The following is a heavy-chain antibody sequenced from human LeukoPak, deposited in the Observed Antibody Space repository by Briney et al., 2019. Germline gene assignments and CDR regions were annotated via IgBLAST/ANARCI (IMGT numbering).Heavy chain of an antibody. D-gene: IGHD3-22*01. CDR2: IKSKTDSATT. CDR3: TTDQTSNYYDSSGYYQLPPFDY. J-gene: IGHJ4*02. Sequence: GGPRNFSWAPSEFTFINTSMSWFRKPPGKGRDWVGRIKSKTDSATTDYASPVKGRFTISRDESKNTLYLQMNSLKTEDTAVYYCTTDQTSNYYDSSGYYQLPPFDYWGQGTLVTVSS. V-gene: IGHV3-15*01. CDR1: EFTFINTS.